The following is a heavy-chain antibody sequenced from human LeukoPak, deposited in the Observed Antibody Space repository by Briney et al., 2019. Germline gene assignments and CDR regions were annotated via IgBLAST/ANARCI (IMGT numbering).Heavy chain of an antibody. Sequence: GGSLRLSCAASGFTVSSDYMSWVRQVPGKGLEWVSIIYSGGSTYYADSVKGRFTISRGNSKNTLYLQMNSLRGEDTAVYYCARATVPLEYSSSSHFYYCYMDVWGKGTTVAVSS. CDR3: ARATVPLEYSSSSHFYYCYMDV. D-gene: IGHD6-6*01. CDR2: IYSGGST. CDR1: GFTVSSDY. J-gene: IGHJ6*03. V-gene: IGHV3-53*01.